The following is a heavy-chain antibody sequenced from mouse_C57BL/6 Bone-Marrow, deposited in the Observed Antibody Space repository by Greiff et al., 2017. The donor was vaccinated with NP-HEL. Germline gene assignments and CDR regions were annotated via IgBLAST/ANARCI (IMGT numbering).Heavy chain of an antibody. CDR1: GFTFSSYG. J-gene: IGHJ4*01. V-gene: IGHV5-6*01. Sequence: EVKLVESGGDLVKPGGSLKLSCAASGFTFSSYGMSWVRQTPDKRLEWVATISSGGSYTYYPDSVKGRFTISRDNAKNTLYLQMSSLKSEDTAMYYCVIYYDYDGAMDYWGQGTSVTVSS. CDR3: VIYYDYDGAMDY. D-gene: IGHD2-4*01. CDR2: ISSGGSYT.